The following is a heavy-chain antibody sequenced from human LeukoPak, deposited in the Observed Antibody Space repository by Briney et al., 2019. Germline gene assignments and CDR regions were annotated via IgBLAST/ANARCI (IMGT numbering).Heavy chain of an antibody. J-gene: IGHJ4*02. CDR2: ISSSSSYI. Sequence: AGSLTLSCSASAFTFSSYSMNWLRQAPGKGLEWVSSISSSSSYIYYADSVKGRFTISRDNAKNSLYLQMNSLRAEDTAVYYCARESNQGYYFDYWGQGTLVTVSS. V-gene: IGHV3-21*01. CDR1: AFTFSSYS. CDR3: ARESNQGYYFDY.